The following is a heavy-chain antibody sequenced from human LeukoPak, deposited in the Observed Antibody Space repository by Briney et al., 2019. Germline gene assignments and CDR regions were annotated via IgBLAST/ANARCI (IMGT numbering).Heavy chain of an antibody. Sequence: TLSLTCTVSGGSISSGGYYWSWIRQHPGKGLEWIGYIYYSGSTYYNPSLKSRVTISVDTSKNQFSLKLSSVTAADTAVYYCARDPAPYSGYDRYYFDYWGQGTLVTVSS. D-gene: IGHD5-12*01. CDR2: IYYSGST. J-gene: IGHJ4*02. CDR1: GGSISSGGYY. V-gene: IGHV4-31*03. CDR3: ARDPAPYSGYDRYYFDY.